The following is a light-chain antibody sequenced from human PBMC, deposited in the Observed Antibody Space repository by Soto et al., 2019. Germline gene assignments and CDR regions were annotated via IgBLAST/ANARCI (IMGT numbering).Light chain of an antibody. V-gene: IGLV1-40*01. CDR2: GNS. CDR3: QSYDSSLSGYV. Sequence: QSALTQPPSVSGAPRQGVTISCTGSSSNIGAGYDVHWYQQLPGTAPKLLIYGNSNRPSGVPDRFSGSKSGTSASLAITGLQAEDEADYYCQSYDSSLSGYVFGTGTKVTVL. J-gene: IGLJ1*01. CDR1: SSNIGAGYD.